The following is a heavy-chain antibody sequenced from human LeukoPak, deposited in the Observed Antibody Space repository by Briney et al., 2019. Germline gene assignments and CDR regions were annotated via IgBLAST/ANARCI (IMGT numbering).Heavy chain of an antibody. Sequence: GGSLRLSCAASGFTVSSNYMSWVRQAPGKGVEWVSYISSSGSTIYYADSVKGRFTISRDNAKNSLYLQMNNLRAEDTAVYYCASLGVSSAFDIWGQGTMVTVSS. CDR1: GFTVSSNY. CDR2: ISSSGSTI. CDR3: ASLGVSSAFDI. V-gene: IGHV3-11*04. J-gene: IGHJ3*02.